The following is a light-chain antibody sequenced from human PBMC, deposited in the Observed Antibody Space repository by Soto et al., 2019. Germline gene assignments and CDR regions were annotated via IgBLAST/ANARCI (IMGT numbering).Light chain of an antibody. J-gene: IGKJ5*01. CDR2: KVS. V-gene: IGKV2-30*01. CDR1: QSLLYSDGNTY. Sequence: DVVMTQSPLSLPVTLGQPASISCRCSQSLLYSDGNTYLKCFQQGPGQSPRRLIYKVSKRDSGAPDRFSGSGSGTDFTLKISSVEAEDVGVYYCMQGTNPFTFGQGTRLEIK. CDR3: MQGTNPFT.